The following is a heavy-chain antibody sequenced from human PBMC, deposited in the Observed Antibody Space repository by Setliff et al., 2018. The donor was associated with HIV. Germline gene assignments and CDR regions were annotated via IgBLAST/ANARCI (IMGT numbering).Heavy chain of an antibody. CDR3: ARARYGTSLDP. Sequence: SSETLSLTCTVSGGSISNYYWSWIRQPPGKGLEWIGYVYYNGGTQYNPSLKSRVTISADTSKNQFSLKLNSVTAADTAVYFCARARYGTSLDPWGQGTLVTVSS. V-gene: IGHV4-59*01. CDR2: VYYNGGT. D-gene: IGHD3-9*01. J-gene: IGHJ5*02. CDR1: GGSISNYY.